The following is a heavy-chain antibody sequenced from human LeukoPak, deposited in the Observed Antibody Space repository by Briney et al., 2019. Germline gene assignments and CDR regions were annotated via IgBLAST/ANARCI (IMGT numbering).Heavy chain of an antibody. Sequence: PGGSLRLSCAASGFTFSSYEMNWVRQAPGKGLEWVSYISSSGSTIYYADSVKGRFTISRDNAKNSLYLQMNSLRADDTAVYYCARASETVSGFAYWGQGTLVTVSS. D-gene: IGHD1-26*01. CDR1: GFTFSSYE. CDR2: ISSSGSTI. V-gene: IGHV3-48*03. J-gene: IGHJ4*02. CDR3: ARASETVSGFAY.